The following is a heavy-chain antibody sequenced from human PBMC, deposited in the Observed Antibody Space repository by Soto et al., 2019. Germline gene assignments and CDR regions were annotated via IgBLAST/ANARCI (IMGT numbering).Heavy chain of an antibody. CDR1: GFTFSSYA. D-gene: IGHD3-3*01. Sequence: GGSLRLSCAASGFTFSSYAMSWVRQAPGKGLEWVSAISGSGGSTYYADSVKGRFTISRDNSKNTLYLQMNSLRAEDTAVYYCANLGGDLEWLFIGLDVWGQGTTVTVSS. CDR3: ANLGGDLEWLFIGLDV. J-gene: IGHJ6*02. V-gene: IGHV3-23*01. CDR2: ISGSGGST.